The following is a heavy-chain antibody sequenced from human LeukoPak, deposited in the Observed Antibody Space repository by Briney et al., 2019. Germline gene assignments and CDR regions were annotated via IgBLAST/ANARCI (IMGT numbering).Heavy chain of an antibody. CDR2: ISSSSSYI. CDR1: GFTFSSYE. D-gene: IGHD6-13*01. V-gene: IGHV3-21*01. J-gene: IGHJ4*02. CDR3: ARTQQQLVPFDY. Sequence: GGSLRLSCAASGFTFSSYEMNWVRQAPGKGLEWVSSISSSSSYIYYADSVKGRFTISRDNAKNSLYLQMNSLRAEDTAVYYCARTQQQLVPFDYWGQGTLVTVSS.